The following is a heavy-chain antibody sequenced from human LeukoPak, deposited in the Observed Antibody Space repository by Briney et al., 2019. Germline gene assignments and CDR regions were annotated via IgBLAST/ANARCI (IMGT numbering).Heavy chain of an antibody. Sequence: ASVRVSCKASGYTFTRYGISWVRQATGQGLEWMGWMNPNSGNTGYAQKFQGRVTITRNTSISTAYMELSSLRSEDTAVYYCARGSRIAAAGRGSILIYYFDYWGQGTLVTVSS. CDR1: GYTFTRYG. V-gene: IGHV1-8*03. D-gene: IGHD6-13*01. J-gene: IGHJ4*02. CDR3: ARGSRIAAAGRGSILIYYFDY. CDR2: MNPNSGNT.